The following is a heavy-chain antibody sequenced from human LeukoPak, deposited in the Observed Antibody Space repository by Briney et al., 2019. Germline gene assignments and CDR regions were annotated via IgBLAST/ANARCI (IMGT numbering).Heavy chain of an antibody. CDR2: IYYSGST. D-gene: IGHD3-10*01. J-gene: IGHJ4*02. CDR3: ARTPPRGLWFGEFDY. CDR1: GGSISSYY. Sequence: SETLSLTCTVSGGSISSYYWSWIRQPPGKGLEWIGYIYYSGSTNYNPSLKSRVTISVDTSKNQFSLKLSSVTAADTAVYYCARTPPRGLWFGEFDYWGQGTLVTVSS. V-gene: IGHV4-59*01.